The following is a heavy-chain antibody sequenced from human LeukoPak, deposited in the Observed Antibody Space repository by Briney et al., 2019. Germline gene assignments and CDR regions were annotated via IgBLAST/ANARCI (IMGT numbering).Heavy chain of an antibody. J-gene: IGHJ1*01. D-gene: IGHD2-21*02. Sequence: GGSLRLSCAASGFTFSSYWMSWVRQAPGKGLEWVANIKQDGSGKYYVDSVKGRFTISRDNAKNSLYLQMNSLRAEDMTVYYCARGYCGGDCYGDWGQGTLVTVSS. CDR1: GFTFSSYW. V-gene: IGHV3-7*01. CDR2: IKQDGSGK. CDR3: ARGYCGGDCYGD.